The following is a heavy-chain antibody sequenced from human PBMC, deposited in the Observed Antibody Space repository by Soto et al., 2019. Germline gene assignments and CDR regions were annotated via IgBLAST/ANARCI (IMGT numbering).Heavy chain of an antibody. CDR2: IKSKSTGGTI. J-gene: IGHJ4*02. CDR1: GFIFTNAY. CDR3: TTGDF. Sequence: EVQLVESGGGLVKPGGSLRLSCAASGFIFTNAYMSWVRQTPEKGLEWVARIKSKSTGGTIDYAAPVKGRFTISRDDYENTVSLQMNSLNAEETALYYCTTGDFWGQGILVTVSS. V-gene: IGHV3-15*01.